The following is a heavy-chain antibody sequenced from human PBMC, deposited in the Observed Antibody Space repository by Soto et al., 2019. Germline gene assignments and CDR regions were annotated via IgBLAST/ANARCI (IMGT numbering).Heavy chain of an antibody. V-gene: IGHV1-69*01. CDR3: STSVYCTFTTCDSYYGLGA. J-gene: IGHJ6*02. Sequence: QVQLGQSWAEVKKPGSSVKVSCKASGGTFSSYSINWVRQAPGQGLEWMGGIIPFFGTTSYAQKFQGRVTITAGASTSTVYMELSSLTSEDSARYYCSTSVYCTFTTCDSYYGLGAWSQGSTGSVSS. CDR1: GGTFSSYS. D-gene: IGHD2-8*01. CDR2: IIPFFGTT.